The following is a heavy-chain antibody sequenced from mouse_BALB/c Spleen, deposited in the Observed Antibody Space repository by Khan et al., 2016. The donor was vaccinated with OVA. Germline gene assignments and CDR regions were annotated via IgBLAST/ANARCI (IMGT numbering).Heavy chain of an antibody. V-gene: IGHV1-4*01. J-gene: IGHJ3*01. CDR1: GYTFTSYT. CDR3: VRDGAYHRNDGWFAY. D-gene: IGHD2-14*01. CDR2: INPSNGYT. Sequence: QVRLQQSGAELARPGASVKMSCKASGYTFTSYTIHWIKERPGQGLEWIGYINPSNGYTNYNQKFRDKATLTTDKSSTTAYLQLSSLTSDDSAVYNCVRDGAYHRNDGWFAYWGQGTLVTVPA.